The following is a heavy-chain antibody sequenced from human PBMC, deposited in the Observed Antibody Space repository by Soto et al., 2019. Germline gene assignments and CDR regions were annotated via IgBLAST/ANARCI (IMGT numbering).Heavy chain of an antibody. CDR3: ASLRITIFGVVPY. V-gene: IGHV1-69*13. CDR1: GGTFSSYA. Sequence: VASVKVSCKASGGTFSSYAISWVRQAPGQGLEWMGGIIPIFGTANYAQKFQGRVTITADESTSTAYMELSSLRSEDTAVYYCASLRITIFGVVPYWGQGPLVTVSS. CDR2: IIPIFGTA. J-gene: IGHJ4*02. D-gene: IGHD3-3*01.